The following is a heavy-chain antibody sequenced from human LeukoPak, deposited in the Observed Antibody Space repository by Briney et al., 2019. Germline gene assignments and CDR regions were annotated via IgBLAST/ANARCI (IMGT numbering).Heavy chain of an antibody. D-gene: IGHD2-15*01. J-gene: IGHJ4*02. Sequence: GGSLRLSCAASGLTFSRYSMNWVRQAPGKGLEWVSSISSGSSYIYYADSVKGRFTISRDNAKNSLYLQMNSLRAEDTAVYYCARDLCSGGSCYLDYWGQGTLVTVSS. V-gene: IGHV3-21*01. CDR3: ARDLCSGGSCYLDY. CDR2: ISSGSSYI. CDR1: GLTFSRYS.